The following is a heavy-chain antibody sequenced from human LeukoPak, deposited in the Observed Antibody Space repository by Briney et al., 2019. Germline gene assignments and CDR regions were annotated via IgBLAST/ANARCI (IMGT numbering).Heavy chain of an antibody. CDR2: INHSGST. CDR1: GGFFRGYY. V-gene: IGHV4-34*01. D-gene: IGHD6-13*01. CDR3: AREPRPGFSSWYYYYYGMDV. Sequence: SESLSLTSPVYGGFFRGYYWGWIGQPPAKGLDWIGEINHSGSTNYNPSLKSRVTISVDTSKNQFSLKLSSVTAADTAVYYCAREPRPGFSSWYYYYYGMDVWGQGTTVTVSS. J-gene: IGHJ6*02.